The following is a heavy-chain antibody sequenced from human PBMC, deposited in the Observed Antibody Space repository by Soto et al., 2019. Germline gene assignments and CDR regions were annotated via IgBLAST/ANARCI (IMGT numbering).Heavy chain of an antibody. CDR3: AGSYYDSSGYYYNIDS. D-gene: IGHD3-22*01. Sequence: GESLKISCKGSGYSFTIYWIGWVRQMPGKGLEWMGIIYPGDSDTRYSPSFQGQVTISADKSISTAYLQWSSLKASDTAMYYCAGSYYDSSGYYYNIDSWGQGTLVTVSS. V-gene: IGHV5-51*01. CDR2: IYPGDSDT. J-gene: IGHJ4*02. CDR1: GYSFTIYW.